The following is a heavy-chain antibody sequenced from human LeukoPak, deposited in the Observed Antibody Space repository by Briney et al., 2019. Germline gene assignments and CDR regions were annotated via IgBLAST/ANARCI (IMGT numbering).Heavy chain of an antibody. Sequence: PGGSLRLSCAASGFTFSSYWMSWVRQAPGKGLEWVANIKQDGSEKYYVDPVKGRFTISRDNAKNSLYLQMNSLRAEDTAVYYCARDQNYDILTGIDYWGQGTLVTVSS. CDR3: ARDQNYDILTGIDY. V-gene: IGHV3-7*01. J-gene: IGHJ4*02. CDR2: IKQDGSEK. CDR1: GFTFSSYW. D-gene: IGHD3-9*01.